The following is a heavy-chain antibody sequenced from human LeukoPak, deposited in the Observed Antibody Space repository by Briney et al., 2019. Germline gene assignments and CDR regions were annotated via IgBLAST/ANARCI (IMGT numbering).Heavy chain of an antibody. Sequence: ASVKVSCKAFGYTFTSNYMHWVRQAPGQGPEWMGVISPSGGSTTYAQKFQGRVTLTRDMSTSTVYMELSSLRSEDTAVYYCTRREDTAMVFDYWGQGTLVTVSS. CDR1: GYTFTSNY. J-gene: IGHJ4*02. D-gene: IGHD5-18*01. CDR2: ISPSGGST. V-gene: IGHV1-46*01. CDR3: TRREDTAMVFDY.